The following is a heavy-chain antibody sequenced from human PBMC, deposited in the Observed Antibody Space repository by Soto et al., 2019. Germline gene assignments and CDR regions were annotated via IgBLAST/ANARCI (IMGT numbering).Heavy chain of an antibody. CDR3: ASPKAITPYYYYGIDV. V-gene: IGHV1-18*01. CDR2: ISAYNGNT. CDR1: GYTFTSYG. Sequence: ASVKVSCKASGYTFTSYGISWVRQAPGQGLEWMGWISAYNGNTNYAQKLQGRVTMTTDTSTSTAYMELRSLRSDDTAVYYCASPKAITPYYYYGIDVWGKGTTVTVSS. J-gene: IGHJ6*04. D-gene: IGHD2-21*01.